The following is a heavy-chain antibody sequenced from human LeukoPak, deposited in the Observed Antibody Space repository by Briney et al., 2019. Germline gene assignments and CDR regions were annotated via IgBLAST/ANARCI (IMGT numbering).Heavy chain of an antibody. J-gene: IGHJ4*02. V-gene: IGHV3-7*03. D-gene: IGHD6-19*01. CDR2: IKQDGSEK. CDR3: ARDGDSSGWYEVDY. CDR1: GFTFSSYW. Sequence: KPGGSLRLSCAASGFTFSSYWMSWVRQAPGKGLEWVANIKQDGSEKYYVDSVKGRFTISRDNAKNSLYLQMNSLRAEDTAVYYCARDGDSSGWYEVDYWGQGTLVTVSS.